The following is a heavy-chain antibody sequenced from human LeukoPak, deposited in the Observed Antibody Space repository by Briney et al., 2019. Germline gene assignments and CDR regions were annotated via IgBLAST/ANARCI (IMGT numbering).Heavy chain of an antibody. D-gene: IGHD3-10*01. V-gene: IGHV3-21*01. J-gene: IGHJ5*02. CDR2: ISSSSSYI. CDR1: GFTFSSYS. Sequence: GGSLRLSCAASGFTFSSYSMNWVRQAPGKGLEWVSSISSSSSYIYYADSVKGRFTISRDNAKNSLYLQMSSLRAEDTAVYYCARGGSLGMVRGNWFDPWGQGTLVTVSS. CDR3: ARGGSLGMVRGNWFDP.